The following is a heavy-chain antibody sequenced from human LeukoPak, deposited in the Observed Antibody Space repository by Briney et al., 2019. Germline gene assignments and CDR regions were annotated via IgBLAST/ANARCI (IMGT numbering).Heavy chain of an antibody. CDR3: ARVQYSGTYSDAFDI. J-gene: IGHJ3*02. CDR2: IYSGGST. CDR1: GFTVSSNF. D-gene: IGHD1-26*01. Sequence: GRSLRLSCAASGFTVSSNFMSWVRQAPGKGLEWVSVIYSGGSTYYADSVKGRFTISRDNSKNTLYLQLNSLRAEDTAAYYCARVQYSGTYSDAFDIWGQGTMVTVSS. V-gene: IGHV3-66*01.